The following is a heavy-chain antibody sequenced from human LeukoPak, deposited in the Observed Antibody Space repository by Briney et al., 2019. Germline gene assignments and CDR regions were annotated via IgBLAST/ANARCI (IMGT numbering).Heavy chain of an antibody. CDR3: VREVVWWFDA. CDR2: ISSGSSTI. V-gene: IGHV3-48*01. CDR1: GFTFSSYS. J-gene: IGHJ5*02. D-gene: IGHD2-2*01. Sequence: QTGGSLRLSCAASGFTFSSYSMNWVRQAPGKGLEWVSYISSGSSTIHYADSVKGRFAISRDNAKNSLYLQMNSLRAEDTAVYYCVREVVWWFDAWGQGTLVTVS.